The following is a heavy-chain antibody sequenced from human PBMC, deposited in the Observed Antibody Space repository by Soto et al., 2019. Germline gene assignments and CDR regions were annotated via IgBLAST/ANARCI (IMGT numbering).Heavy chain of an antibody. CDR1: GFIFSTYV. D-gene: IGHD6-13*01. Sequence: PGGSLRLSCAGSGFIFSTYVMHWVRQAPGKGLEWVAVILYDGSKEFYADSVKGRFSISRDNSKNTLYLQMNTLRAEDTATYYCSRGAGAAEINSFDIWGQGSLVTVSS. J-gene: IGHJ5*02. V-gene: IGHV3-30*03. CDR2: ILYDGSKE. CDR3: SRGAGAAEINSFDI.